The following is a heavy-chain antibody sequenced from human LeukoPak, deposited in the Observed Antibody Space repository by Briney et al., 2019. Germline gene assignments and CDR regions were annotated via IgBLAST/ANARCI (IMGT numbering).Heavy chain of an antibody. V-gene: IGHV3-30-3*01. CDR1: GFTFSSYA. CDR2: ISYDGSNK. D-gene: IGHD1-26*01. Sequence: PGGSLRLSCAASGFTFSSYAMHWVRQAPGKGLEWVAVISYDGSNKYYADSVKGRFTISRDNSKNKLYLQMNSLRADDTAVYYCARVRISGPREPLDYWGQGNLVTVSS. CDR3: ARVRISGPREPLDY. J-gene: IGHJ4*02.